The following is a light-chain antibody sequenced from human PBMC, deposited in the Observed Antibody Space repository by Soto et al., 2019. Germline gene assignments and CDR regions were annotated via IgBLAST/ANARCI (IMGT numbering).Light chain of an antibody. CDR1: SSDVGSYNL. CDR2: EVS. J-gene: IGLJ1*01. CDR3: CSYAGSSTFYV. Sequence: QSVLTQPASVSGSPGQSITISCTGTSSDVGSYNLVSWYQQHPGKAPKLMIYEVSKRPSGVSSRFSGSKSGNTASLTIFGLQAEDEADYYCCSYAGSSTFYVFGTGTKVTVL. V-gene: IGLV2-23*02.